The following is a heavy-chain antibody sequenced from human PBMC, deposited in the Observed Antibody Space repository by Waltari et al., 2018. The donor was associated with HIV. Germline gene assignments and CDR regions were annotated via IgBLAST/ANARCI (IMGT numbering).Heavy chain of an antibody. D-gene: IGHD3-22*01. CDR1: GGSISSYY. CDR2: IHYSGST. CDR3: ARSYYDSSGYHLFDY. J-gene: IGHJ4*02. Sequence: QVQLQESGPGLVKPSETLSLTCTVSGGSISSYYWSWIRQPPGKGLDWIGYIHYSGSTHYNPSLESRVTISVDTAKNQFSLKLTSVTAADTAVYYCARSYYDSSGYHLFDYWGQGTLVTVSS. V-gene: IGHV4-59*01.